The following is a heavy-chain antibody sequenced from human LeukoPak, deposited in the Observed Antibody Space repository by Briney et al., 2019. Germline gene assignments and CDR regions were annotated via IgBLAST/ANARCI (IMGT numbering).Heavy chain of an antibody. V-gene: IGHV1-69*01. CDR1: GGTFSSYA. D-gene: IGHD2-15*01. CDR2: IIPIFGTA. Sequence: GSSVKDSCKASGGTFSSYAISWVRQAPGQGLEWMGGIIPIFGTANYAQKFQGRVTITADESTSTAYMELSSLRSEDTAVYYCATIRGRFCGSCPDYYYYYGMDVWGQGTTVTVSS. CDR3: ATIRGRFCGSCPDYYYYYGMDV. J-gene: IGHJ6*02.